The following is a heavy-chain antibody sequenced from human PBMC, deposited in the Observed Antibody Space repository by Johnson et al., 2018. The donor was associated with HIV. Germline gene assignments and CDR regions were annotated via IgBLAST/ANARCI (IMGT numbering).Heavy chain of an antibody. CDR1: GFSFSSYA. CDR2: VSYDGSER. CDR3: ARGGSDVFDI. V-gene: IGHV3-30*04. Sequence: QVQLVESGGGVVQPGRSLRLSCAASGFSFSSYAMHWVRQAPGKGLEWVAVVSYDGSERYYADSVKGRFTISRDSSKNTLYLQMNSLRADDTAVYYCARGGSDVFDIWGRGTMVTVSS. D-gene: IGHD3-16*01. J-gene: IGHJ3*02.